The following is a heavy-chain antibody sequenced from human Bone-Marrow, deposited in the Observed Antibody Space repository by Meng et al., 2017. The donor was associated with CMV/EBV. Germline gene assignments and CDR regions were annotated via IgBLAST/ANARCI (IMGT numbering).Heavy chain of an antibody. V-gene: IGHV1-18*04. Sequence: ASVKVSCKAFGYTFNNYGLSWVRQAPGQGLEWMGWISAYNGNTNYAQKFQGRVTVTTDTSTSTAYMELRSLKSDDTAVYYCARGQGQLGGTQFDYWGQGTLVTVSS. J-gene: IGHJ4*02. CDR1: GYTFNNYG. CDR3: ARGQGQLGGTQFDY. CDR2: ISAYNGNT. D-gene: IGHD6-6*01.